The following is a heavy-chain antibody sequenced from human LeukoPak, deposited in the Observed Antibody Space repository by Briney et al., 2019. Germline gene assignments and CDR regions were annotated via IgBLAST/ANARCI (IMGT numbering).Heavy chain of an antibody. V-gene: IGHV3-7*01. J-gene: IGHJ4*02. D-gene: IGHD3-22*01. Sequence: GGSLRLSCAASGFTFSTYWMSWVRQAPGKGLEWVANIKEDGSEKYYGDSVKGRFTISRDNAKNSLYLQMNSLRAEDTAVYSCVRDGDTSGYTNWGQGTLVTVSS. CDR2: IKEDGSEK. CDR1: GFTFSTYW. CDR3: VRDGDTSGYTN.